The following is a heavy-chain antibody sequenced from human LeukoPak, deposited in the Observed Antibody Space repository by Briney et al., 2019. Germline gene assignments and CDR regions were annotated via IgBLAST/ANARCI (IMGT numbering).Heavy chain of an antibody. CDR1: GFTFSSYA. CDR2: ISGSGGST. Sequence: GGSLRLSCAASGFTFSSYAMSWVRQAPGKGLEWVSAISGSGGSTYYADSVKGRFTISRDNSKNTLYLQMNSLRAEDTAVYYCARDLGLGDYEGAFDYWGQGTLVTVSS. V-gene: IGHV3-23*01. CDR3: ARDLGLGDYEGAFDY. D-gene: IGHD4-17*01. J-gene: IGHJ4*02.